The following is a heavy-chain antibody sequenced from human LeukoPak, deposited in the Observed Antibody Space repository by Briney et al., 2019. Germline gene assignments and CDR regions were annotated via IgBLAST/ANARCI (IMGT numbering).Heavy chain of an antibody. J-gene: IGHJ6*03. CDR3: AKDVSETYYYYYMDV. V-gene: IGHV3-23*01. D-gene: IGHD1-26*01. Sequence: GGSLRLSCAASGFTFSSYAMSWVRQAPGKGLEWVSAISGSGGSTYYADSVKGRFTISRDNSKNTLYLQMTSLSAEDTAVYYCAKDVSETYYYYYMDVWGKGTTVTVSS. CDR1: GFTFSSYA. CDR2: ISGSGGST.